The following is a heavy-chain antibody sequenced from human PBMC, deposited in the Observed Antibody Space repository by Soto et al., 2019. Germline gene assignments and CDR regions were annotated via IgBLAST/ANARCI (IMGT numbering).Heavy chain of an antibody. CDR1: GYNLTNYC. CDR3: ARLSPLRRYRAPNWFDP. CDR2: IYPGDSDT. V-gene: IGHV5-51*01. D-gene: IGHD1-26*01. Sequence: GESLKISCQAFGYNLTNYCIGWVRQMPGKGLEWMGIIYPGDSDTRYSPSFQGQVTISADKSISTAYLQWSSLKASDTAMYYCARLSPLRRYRAPNWFDPRGQGTLVTVSS. J-gene: IGHJ5*02.